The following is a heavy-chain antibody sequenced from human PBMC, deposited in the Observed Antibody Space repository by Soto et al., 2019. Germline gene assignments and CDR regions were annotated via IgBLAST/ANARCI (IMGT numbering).Heavy chain of an antibody. J-gene: IGHJ6*02. Sequence: GGSLRLSCAASGFTFSSYSMNWVRQAPGKGLEWVSYISSSSSTIYYADSVKGRFTISRDNAKNSLYLQMNSLRDEDTAVYYCAREGYCSSTSCYRAPVLYYYYGMDVWGQGTTVTVSS. CDR3: AREGYCSSTSCYRAPVLYYYYGMDV. V-gene: IGHV3-48*02. CDR2: ISSSSSTI. CDR1: GFTFSSYS. D-gene: IGHD2-2*02.